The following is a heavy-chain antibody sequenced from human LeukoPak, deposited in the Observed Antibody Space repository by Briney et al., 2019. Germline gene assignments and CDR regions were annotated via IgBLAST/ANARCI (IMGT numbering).Heavy chain of an antibody. CDR1: GGSFSGYY. J-gene: IGHJ4*02. CDR3: AKDGSYGSSWYFYFDY. Sequence: PSETLSLTCAVYGGSFSGYYWSWVRLAPGKGLEGVSSISSTGGTTYYADAVKGRFTTSRDNSKNTLYLEMNSLRAEDTAAYFCAKDGSYGSSWYFYFDYWGQGTLVSVSS. V-gene: IGHV3-23*01. D-gene: IGHD2-15*01. CDR2: ISSTGGTT.